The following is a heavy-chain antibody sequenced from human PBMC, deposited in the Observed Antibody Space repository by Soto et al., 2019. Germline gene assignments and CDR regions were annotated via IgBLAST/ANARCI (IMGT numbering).Heavy chain of an antibody. D-gene: IGHD3-22*01. V-gene: IGHV3-30-3*01. J-gene: IGHJ6*02. CDR1: GCTFSSYG. Sequence: GGSLRLSCAASGCTFSSYGMHWVRQAPGKGLEWVAVISYDGSNKYYADSVKGRFTISRDNSKNTLYLQMNSLRAEDTAVYYCARDHYYDSSGANYYYYYGMDVWGQGTTVTVSS. CDR2: ISYDGSNK. CDR3: ARDHYYDSSGANYYYYYGMDV.